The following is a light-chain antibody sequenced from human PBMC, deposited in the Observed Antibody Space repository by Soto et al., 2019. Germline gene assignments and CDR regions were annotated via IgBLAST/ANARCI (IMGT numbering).Light chain of an antibody. V-gene: IGKV1-39*01. J-gene: IGKJ4*01. CDR1: QTISTY. CDR3: RQSLSSLLS. Sequence: DIQMTQSPSSLSASLGDRVTITCRASQTISTYVTWYQQKPGKAPKALISDASTLQSGVPSRFSGSGSGTDFTLIISSLQPEDVATYYCRQSLSSLLSVGGGTQVEIK. CDR2: DAS.